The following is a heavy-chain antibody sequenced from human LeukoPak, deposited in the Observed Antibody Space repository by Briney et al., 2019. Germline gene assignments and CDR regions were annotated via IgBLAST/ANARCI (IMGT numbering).Heavy chain of an antibody. CDR2: INSNTGTP. Sequence: GASVKVSRKASGYTFTSFAMNWVRQAPGEGLEWMGWINSNTGTPTYAQGFTSRFVFSLDTSLNTAYLQISSLKTEDTAIYYCARDHKAYCDGGSCSDLSPKFWGQGTLVAVSS. CDR1: GYTFTSFA. V-gene: IGHV7-4-1*02. J-gene: IGHJ4*02. D-gene: IGHD2-15*01. CDR3: ARDHKAYCDGGSCSDLSPKF.